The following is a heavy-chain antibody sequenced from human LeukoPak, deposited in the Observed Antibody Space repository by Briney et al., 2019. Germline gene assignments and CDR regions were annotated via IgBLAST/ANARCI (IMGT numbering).Heavy chain of an antibody. J-gene: IGHJ3*02. Sequence: SETLSLTCTVSGGSISSYYWSWIRQPPGKGLEWIGYIYYSGSTNYNPSLKSRVTISVDTSKNQFSLKLSSVTAAGTAVYYCAREGGRNAFDIWGQGTMVTVSS. D-gene: IGHD3-16*01. CDR2: IYYSGST. CDR1: GGSISSYY. CDR3: AREGGRNAFDI. V-gene: IGHV4-59*01.